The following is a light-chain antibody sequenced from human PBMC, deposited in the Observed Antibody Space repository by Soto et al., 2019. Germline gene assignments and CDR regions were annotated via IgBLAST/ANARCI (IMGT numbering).Light chain of an antibody. CDR3: QVWDSDTDHPV. V-gene: IGLV3-21*02. J-gene: IGLJ3*02. Sequence: SYELTQQPSLSVAPGQTARMTCGGNNIGIKAVHWCQQRPGQAPVLVVHDDGDRPSGIPDRFSGSNSGNTATLTITRVEAGDEADYYCQVWDSDTDHPVFGGGTKLTVL. CDR1: NIGIKA. CDR2: DDG.